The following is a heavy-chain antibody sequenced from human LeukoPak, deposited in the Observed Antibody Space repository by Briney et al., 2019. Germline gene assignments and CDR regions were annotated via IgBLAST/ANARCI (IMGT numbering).Heavy chain of an antibody. V-gene: IGHV1-18*01. CDR1: GYTFTSYG. D-gene: IGHD2-15*01. J-gene: IGHJ6*02. CDR2: ISAYNGNT. Sequence: ASVKVSCKASGYTFTSYGISWVRQAPGQGLEWMGWISAYNGNTNYAQKLQGRVTMTTDTSTSTAYMELRSLRSDDTAVYYSARDACSGGSCYYYYGMDVWGQGTTVTVSS. CDR3: ARDACSGGSCYYYYGMDV.